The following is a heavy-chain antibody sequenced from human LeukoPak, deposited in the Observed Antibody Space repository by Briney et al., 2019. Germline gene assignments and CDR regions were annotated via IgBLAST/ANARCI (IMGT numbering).Heavy chain of an antibody. CDR1: GGSISSYY. CDR3: TRVALYCTNGVCYFDYYGMDV. J-gene: IGHJ6*02. Sequence: SETLSLTCAVYGGSISSYYWSWIRQPPGKGLEWIGYIYYSGSTNYNPSPKSRVTISVDTSKNQFSLKLSSVTAADTAVYYCTRVALYCTNGVCYFDYYGMDVWGQGTTVTVSS. D-gene: IGHD2-8*01. CDR2: IYYSGST. V-gene: IGHV4-59*01.